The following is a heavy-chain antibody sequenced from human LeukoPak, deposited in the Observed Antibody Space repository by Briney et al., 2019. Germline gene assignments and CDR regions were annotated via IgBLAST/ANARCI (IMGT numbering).Heavy chain of an antibody. CDR1: GGSLSGYY. CDR2: TFYSGTT. J-gene: IGHJ4*02. CDR3: ARHAAWSPYDY. V-gene: IGHV4-59*08. Sequence: SETLSLTCTVSGGSLSGYYWSRIRQPPGKGLEWIGYTFYSGTTNYNPSLKSRVTILVDTSKNQFSLKLSSVTAADTAVYHCARHAAWSPYDYWGQGTPVTVSS. D-gene: IGHD2-8*02.